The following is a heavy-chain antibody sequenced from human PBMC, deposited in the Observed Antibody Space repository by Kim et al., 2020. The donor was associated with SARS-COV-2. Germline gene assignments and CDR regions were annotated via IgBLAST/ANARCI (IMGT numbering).Heavy chain of an antibody. J-gene: IGHJ4*02. Sequence: PGSVNGRFTIYRDNAKNTMYLEINSLRAEDTAVYYCAGRSLRGTNFFDYWGQGTLVTVSS. D-gene: IGHD1-1*01. CDR3: AGRSLRGTNFFDY. V-gene: IGHV3-74*01.